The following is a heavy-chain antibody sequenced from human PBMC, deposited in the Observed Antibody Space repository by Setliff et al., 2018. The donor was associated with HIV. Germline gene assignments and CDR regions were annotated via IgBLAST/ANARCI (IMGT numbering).Heavy chain of an antibody. J-gene: IGHJ3*02. D-gene: IGHD2-15*01. CDR2: IYYSGST. V-gene: IGHV4-61*01. CDR3: ARDGGGFASGTFDI. Sequence: PSETLSLTCTVSGGSVGSGTYYWTWIRQPPGKGLEWIGYIYYSGSTNYNPSLKTRVTVSADTSKNQFSLKLTSVTAADTAVYYCARDGGGFASGTFDIWGQGTKVTVSS. CDR1: GGSVGSGTYY.